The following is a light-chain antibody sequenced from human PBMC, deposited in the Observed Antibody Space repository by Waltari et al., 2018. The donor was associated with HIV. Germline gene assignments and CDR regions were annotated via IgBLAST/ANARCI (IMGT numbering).Light chain of an antibody. CDR3: QQYASLPLT. CDR1: EDINNF. CDR2: DTS. Sequence: DIQMTQSPSSLSASVGDRVTIPCQATEDINNFLNWNQKKPGKPPKLLIYDTSDLETGVPSRVSGSRSGTDCTLNIAGLQPEDVATYYCQQYASLPLTFGGGTRVEI. V-gene: IGKV1-33*01. J-gene: IGKJ4*01.